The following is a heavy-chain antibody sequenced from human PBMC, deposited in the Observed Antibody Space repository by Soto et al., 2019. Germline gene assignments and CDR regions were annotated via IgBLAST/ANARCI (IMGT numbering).Heavy chain of an antibody. CDR1: EFTFSSSA. D-gene: IGHD4-17*01. CDR2: IRGSVGST. J-gene: IGHJ4*02. Sequence: EVQLLESGGGLVQPGGSLRLSCAASEFTFSSSAMGWVRQAPGKGLEWVSGIRGSVGSTYYADSVEGRFTISGDNSKTTLYLQMNSLRAEDTAVYYCAKDFYGDYPDYFGSWGQGTRVTVSS. V-gene: IGHV3-23*01. CDR3: AKDFYGDYPDYFGS.